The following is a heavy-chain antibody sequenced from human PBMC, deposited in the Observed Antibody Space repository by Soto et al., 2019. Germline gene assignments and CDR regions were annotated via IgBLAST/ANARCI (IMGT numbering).Heavy chain of an antibody. D-gene: IGHD3-22*01. CDR2: IYYSGST. V-gene: IGHV4-30-4*01. Sequence: PSETLSLTCTVSGGSISSGDYYWSWIRQPPGKGLEWIGYIYYSGSTYYNPSLKSRVTISVDTSKNQFSLKLSSVTAADTAVYYCARYSYYYDSSGYYSFDYWGQGTLVTVSS. CDR3: ARYSYYYDSSGYYSFDY. CDR1: GGSISSGDYY. J-gene: IGHJ4*02.